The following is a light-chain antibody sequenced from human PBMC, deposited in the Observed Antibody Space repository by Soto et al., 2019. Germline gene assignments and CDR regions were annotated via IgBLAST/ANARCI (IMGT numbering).Light chain of an antibody. J-gene: IGKJ2*01. Sequence: EVVMTQSPVTLSVSPGERATLSCRASQNLSRNLAWYQQQPGQAPRLLIFYASTRATGIPARFSGSGSGTDFTLTISSLQSEDLAVYFCQQYDKWPHTFGQGTKLEIK. CDR2: YAS. V-gene: IGKV3-15*01. CDR3: QQYDKWPHT. CDR1: QNLSRN.